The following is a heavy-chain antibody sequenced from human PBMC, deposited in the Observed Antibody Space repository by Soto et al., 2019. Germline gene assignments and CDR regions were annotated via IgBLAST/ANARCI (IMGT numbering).Heavy chain of an antibody. J-gene: IGHJ4*02. Sequence: GGSLRLSCAASGFTFSSYGMHWVRRAPGKGLEWVAVISCDGSNKYYADSVKGRFTISRDNSKNTLYLRMNSLRADDTAVYYCAKGIVVVRGYYFNYWGQGTLVTVSS. V-gene: IGHV3-30*18. CDR3: AKGIVVVRGYYFNY. CDR2: ISCDGSNK. CDR1: GFTFSSYG. D-gene: IGHD3-22*01.